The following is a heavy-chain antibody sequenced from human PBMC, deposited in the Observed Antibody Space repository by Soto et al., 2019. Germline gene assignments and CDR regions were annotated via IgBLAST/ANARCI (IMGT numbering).Heavy chain of an antibody. CDR2: ISYDGSNK. CDR3: AQDRWELLRWIDY. CDR1: GFTFSSYG. J-gene: IGHJ4*02. V-gene: IGHV3-30*18. D-gene: IGHD1-26*01. Sequence: QVQLVESGGGVVQHGRSLRLFCAASGFTFSSYGMHWVRQAPGKGLEWVAVISYDGSNKYYADSVKGRFTISRDNSKNTLYLQMNSLRAEDTAVYYCAQDRWELLRWIDYWRQGTLVTVSS.